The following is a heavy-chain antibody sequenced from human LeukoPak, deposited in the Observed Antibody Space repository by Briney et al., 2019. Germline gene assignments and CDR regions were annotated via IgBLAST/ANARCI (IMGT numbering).Heavy chain of an antibody. J-gene: IGHJ5*02. Sequence: QTGGSLRLSCAASGFTFTNYDMSWVRQAPGKRLEWVSYIGSNILTTHYSDSVKGRFTISRDNVKNSLYLQMSSLRGDDTAIYYCARSHDGFDHWGQGTLVTVSS. CDR3: ARSHDGFDH. CDR2: IGSNILTT. CDR1: GFTFTNYD. V-gene: IGHV3-48*01. D-gene: IGHD5-24*01.